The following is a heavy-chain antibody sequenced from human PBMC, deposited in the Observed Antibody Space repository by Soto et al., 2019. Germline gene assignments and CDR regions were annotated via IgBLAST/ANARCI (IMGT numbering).Heavy chain of an antibody. D-gene: IGHD3-9*01. J-gene: IGHJ6*02. CDR3: AVLRYSTGAQGYGMDV. CDR2: INPNSGGT. Sequence: APMKGSLQGSWYTLTPHHIHSVRPAPGQGLEWMGWINPNSGGTNYAQKFQGWVTMTRDTSISTAYMELSSLRSEDTAVYYCAVLRYSTGAQGYGMDVWGQGTTVTVSS. CDR1: WYTLTPHH. V-gene: IGHV1-2*04.